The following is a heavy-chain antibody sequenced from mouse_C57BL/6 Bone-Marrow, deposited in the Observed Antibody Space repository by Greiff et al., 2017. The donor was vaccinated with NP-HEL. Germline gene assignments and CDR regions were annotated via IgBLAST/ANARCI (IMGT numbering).Heavy chain of an antibody. CDR1: GYTFTSYW. CDR3: ARELTFAY. V-gene: IGHV1-50*01. J-gene: IGHJ3*01. D-gene: IGHD4-1*01. Sequence: QVQLQQPGAELVKPGASVKLSCKASGYTFTSYWMQWVKQRPGQGLEWIGEIDPSDSYTNYNQKFKGKATLTVDTSSSTAYMQISRLTSEDSAVYYCARELTFAYWGQGTLVTVSA. CDR2: IDPSDSYT.